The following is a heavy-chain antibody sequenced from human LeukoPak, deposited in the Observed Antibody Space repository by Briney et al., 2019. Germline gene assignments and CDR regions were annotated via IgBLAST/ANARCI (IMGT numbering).Heavy chain of an antibody. CDR3: ATAYGDYAEY. CDR1: GGSFSGYY. Sequence: PSETLSLTCAVYGGSFSGYYWSWVRQAPGKGLEWVASISQDGSQKNYVDSVKGRFIISRDNAKNSLYLQMNSLRAEDTAAYHCATAYGDYAEYWGQGTLVTVSS. V-gene: IGHV3-7*01. CDR2: ISQDGSQK. D-gene: IGHD4-17*01. J-gene: IGHJ4*02.